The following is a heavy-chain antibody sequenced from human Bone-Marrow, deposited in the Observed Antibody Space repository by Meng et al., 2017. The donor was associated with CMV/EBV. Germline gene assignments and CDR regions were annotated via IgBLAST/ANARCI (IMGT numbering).Heavy chain of an antibody. CDR3: ARGLFGIAARPVSY. V-gene: IGHV4-34*01. CDR2: INHSGST. CDR1: GGSFSGYY. Sequence: SETLSLTCAVYGGSFSGYYWSWIRQPPGKGLEWIGEINHSGSTNYNPSLKSRVTISVDTSKNQFSLKLSSVTAADTAVYYCARGLFGIAARPVSYWGQGTRVTGSS. J-gene: IGHJ4*02. D-gene: IGHD6-6*01.